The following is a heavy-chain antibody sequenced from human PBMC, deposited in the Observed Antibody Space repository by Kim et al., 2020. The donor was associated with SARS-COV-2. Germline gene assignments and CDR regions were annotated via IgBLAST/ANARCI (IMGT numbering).Heavy chain of an antibody. CDR2: IKSKTDGGTT. Sequence: GGSLRLSCAASGFTFSNAWMSWVRQAPGKGLEWVGRIKSKTDGGTTDYAAPVKGRFTISRDDSKNTLYLQMNSLKTEDTAVYYCTTELWFGEGYAFDIWGQGTMVTVSS. J-gene: IGHJ3*02. D-gene: IGHD3-10*01. CDR3: TTELWFGEGYAFDI. V-gene: IGHV3-15*01. CDR1: GFTFSNAW.